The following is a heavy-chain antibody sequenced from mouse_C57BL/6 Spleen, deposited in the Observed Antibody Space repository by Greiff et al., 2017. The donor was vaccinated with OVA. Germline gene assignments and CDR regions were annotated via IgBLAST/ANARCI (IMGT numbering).Heavy chain of an antibody. CDR2: IDPETGGT. V-gene: IGHV1-15*01. J-gene: IGHJ4*01. Sequence: VQLQQSGAELVRPGASVTLSCKASGYTFTDYEMHWVKQTPVHGLEWIGAIDPETGGTAYNQKFKGKAILTADKSSSTAYMELRSLTSEDSAVYYCTRREVLYYGKGYAMDYWGQGTSVTVSS. D-gene: IGHD2-1*01. CDR3: TRREVLYYGKGYAMDY. CDR1: GYTFTDYE.